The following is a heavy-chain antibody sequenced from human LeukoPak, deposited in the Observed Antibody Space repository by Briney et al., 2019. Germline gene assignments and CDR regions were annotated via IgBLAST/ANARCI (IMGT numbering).Heavy chain of an antibody. V-gene: IGHV4-4*07. J-gene: IGHJ2*01. CDR1: GGSISSYY. Sequence: SETLSLTCTVSGGSISSYYWSWIRQPAGEGLEWIGRIYTSGSTNYNPSLKSRVTMSVDTSKNQFSLKLSSVTAADTAVYYCARDRFGYSSSWYEPVYWYFDLWGRGTLVTVSS. CDR2: IYTSGST. CDR3: ARDRFGYSSSWYEPVYWYFDL. D-gene: IGHD6-13*01.